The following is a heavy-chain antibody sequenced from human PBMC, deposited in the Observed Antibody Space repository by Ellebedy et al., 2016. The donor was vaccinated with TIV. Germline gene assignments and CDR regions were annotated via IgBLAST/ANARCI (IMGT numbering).Heavy chain of an antibody. CDR2: TYHSGIT. V-gene: IGHV4-30-4*01. D-gene: IGHD3-10*01. Sequence: SETLSLTXTVSGGSISSGDYYWSWIRQPPGKGLEWIGETYHSGITNYNPSLKSRVTISVDKSKNQFSLKLTSVTAADTAIYYCASKGTGWFDPWGQGTLVTVSS. CDR1: GGSISSGDYY. J-gene: IGHJ5*02. CDR3: ASKGTGWFDP.